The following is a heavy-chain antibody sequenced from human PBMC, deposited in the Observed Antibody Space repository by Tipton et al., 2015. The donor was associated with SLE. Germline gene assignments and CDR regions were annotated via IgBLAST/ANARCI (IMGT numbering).Heavy chain of an antibody. D-gene: IGHD6-6*01. CDR1: GFTFSSYA. J-gene: IGHJ4*02. V-gene: IGHV3-30*04. CDR2: ISYDGSNK. CDR3: ARDHIAARLHFDY. Sequence: RSLRLSCAASGFTFSSYAMHWVRQAPGKGLEWVAVISYDGSNKYYADSVKGRFTISRDNAKNSLYLQMNSLRAEDTAVYYCARDHIAARLHFDYWGQGTLVTVSS.